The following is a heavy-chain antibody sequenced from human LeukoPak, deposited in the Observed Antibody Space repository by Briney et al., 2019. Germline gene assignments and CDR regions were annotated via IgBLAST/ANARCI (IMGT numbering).Heavy chain of an antibody. D-gene: IGHD3-9*01. CDR1: GYTFTSYD. CDR2: MNPNSGNT. Sequence: ASVKVSCKASGYTFTSYDINWVRQATGQGPEWMGWMNPNSGNTGYAQKFQGRVAMTRNTSISTAYMELSSLRSEDTAVYYCVRARLAFDYWGQGTLVTVSS. V-gene: IGHV1-8*01. CDR3: VRARLAFDY. J-gene: IGHJ4*02.